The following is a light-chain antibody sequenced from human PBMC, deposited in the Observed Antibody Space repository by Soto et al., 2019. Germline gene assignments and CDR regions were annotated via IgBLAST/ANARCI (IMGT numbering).Light chain of an antibody. J-gene: IGKJ1*01. V-gene: IGKV3D-7*01. CDR1: QSVSSSY. CDR2: GAS. CDR3: QQDYNLPRT. Sequence: PGERVTRSCRASQSVSSSYLTWYQQKPGQAPRLLIYGASTRATGIPARFSGSGSGTDFTLTISSLQPEDFAVYYCQQDYNLPRTFGQGTKVDIK.